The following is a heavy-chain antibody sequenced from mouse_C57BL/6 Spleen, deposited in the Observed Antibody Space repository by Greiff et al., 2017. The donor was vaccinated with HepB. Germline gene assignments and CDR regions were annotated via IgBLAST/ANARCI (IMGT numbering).Heavy chain of an antibody. D-gene: IGHD2-1*01. V-gene: IGHV1-54*01. Sequence: QVQLQQSGAELVRPGTSVKVSCKASGYAFTNYLIEWVKQRPGQGLEWIGVINPGSGGTNYNEKFKGKATLTADKSSSTAYMKLSSLTSEDSAVYFCARRYYGNYFDYWGQGTTLTVSS. CDR1: GYAFTNYL. CDR3: ARRYYGNYFDY. CDR2: INPGSGGT. J-gene: IGHJ2*01.